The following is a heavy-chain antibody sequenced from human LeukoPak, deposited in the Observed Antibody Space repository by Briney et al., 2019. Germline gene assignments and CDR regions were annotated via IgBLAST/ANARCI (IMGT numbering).Heavy chain of an antibody. CDR1: GFTFRTYS. D-gene: IGHD5-12*01. J-gene: IGHJ4*02. Sequence: GGSLRLSCSASGFTFRTYSMNWVRQAPGKGLEWVSSISSGGTYTHYADSVKGRFTISRDNAKNSLYLQVNSLRAEDTAVYYCARCSGYDFWRLFDYWGQGTLVTVSS. CDR3: ARCSGYDFWRLFDY. CDR2: ISSGGTYT. V-gene: IGHV3-21*06.